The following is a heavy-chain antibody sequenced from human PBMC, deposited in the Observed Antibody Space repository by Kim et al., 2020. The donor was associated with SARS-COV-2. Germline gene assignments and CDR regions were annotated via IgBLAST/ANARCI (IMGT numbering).Heavy chain of an antibody. CDR2: ISYDGSNK. Sequence: GGSLRLSCAASGFTFSSYAMHWVRQAPGKGLEWVAVISYDGSNKYYADSVKGRFTISRDNSKNTLYLQMNSLRAEDTAVYYCAIALYSSSWTYFDYWGQG. D-gene: IGHD6-13*01. CDR1: GFTFSSYA. V-gene: IGHV3-30*04. J-gene: IGHJ4*02. CDR3: AIALYSSSWTYFDY.